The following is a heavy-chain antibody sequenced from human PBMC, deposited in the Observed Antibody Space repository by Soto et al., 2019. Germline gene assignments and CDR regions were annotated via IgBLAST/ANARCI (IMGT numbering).Heavy chain of an antibody. Sequence: SETLSLTCAVSGGSISSSNWWSWVRQPPGKGLEWIGEIYHSGSTNYSPSLKSRVTISVDKSKNQFSLKLSSVTAADTAVYYCARAYGSGSYYTIFDYYYYGMDAWGQGTTVTVSS. CDR1: GGSISSSNW. V-gene: IGHV4-4*02. J-gene: IGHJ6*02. CDR3: ARAYGSGSYYTIFDYYYYGMDA. D-gene: IGHD3-10*01. CDR2: IYHSGST.